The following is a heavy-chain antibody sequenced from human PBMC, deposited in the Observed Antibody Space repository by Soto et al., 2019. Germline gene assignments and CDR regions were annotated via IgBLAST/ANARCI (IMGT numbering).Heavy chain of an antibody. D-gene: IGHD6-19*01. Sequence: QVQLVESGGGVVQPGRSLRLSCAASGFTFSSYAMHWVHQAPGKGLEWVAVISYDGSNKYYADSVKGRFTISRDNSKNTLYLQMNSLRAEDTAVYYCARDLIDSSGWYPPPNYYYYGMDVWGQGTTVTVSS. V-gene: IGHV3-30-3*01. CDR1: GFTFSSYA. CDR2: ISYDGSNK. CDR3: ARDLIDSSGWYPPPNYYYYGMDV. J-gene: IGHJ6*02.